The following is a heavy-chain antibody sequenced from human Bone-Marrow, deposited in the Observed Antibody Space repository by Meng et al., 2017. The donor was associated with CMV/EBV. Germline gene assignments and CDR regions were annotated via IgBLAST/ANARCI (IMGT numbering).Heavy chain of an antibody. V-gene: IGHV3-30*02. Sequence: GESLKISCAASGFTFSSYGMHWVRQAPGKGLEWVAFIRYDGSNKYYADSVKGRFTISRDNSKNTLYLQMNRLRAEDTAVYYCAKDVVVVPRGYGMDVWGQGTTVTVSS. D-gene: IGHD2-2*01. CDR1: GFTFSSYG. CDR3: AKDVVVVPRGYGMDV. J-gene: IGHJ6*02. CDR2: IRYDGSNK.